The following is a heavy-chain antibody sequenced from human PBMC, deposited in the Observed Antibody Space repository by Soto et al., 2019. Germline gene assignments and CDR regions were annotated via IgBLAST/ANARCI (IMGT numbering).Heavy chain of an antibody. CDR1: GDSISISVYY. D-gene: IGHD3-10*01. CDR3: ARVRGSGSYAAYYFDS. J-gene: IGHJ4*01. Sequence: TLSLTCTVSGDSISISVYYWKWVRHHPGKGLEWIGYIHYSGSNWYNPSLESRVTISVDTSKDQLSQKLRSETAADTAVYYCARVRGSGSYAAYYFDSLGQGTLVTVSS. CDR2: IHYSGSN. V-gene: IGHV4-31*03.